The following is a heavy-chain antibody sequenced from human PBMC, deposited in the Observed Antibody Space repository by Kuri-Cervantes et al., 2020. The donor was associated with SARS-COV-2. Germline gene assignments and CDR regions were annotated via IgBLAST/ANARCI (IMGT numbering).Heavy chain of an antibody. CDR1: GGSISSHY. Sequence: SETLSLTCTVSGGSISSHYWSWIRQPPGKGLEWIGGIYYSGSTYYNPSLKSRVTISVDTSKNQFSLKLSSVTAADTAVYYCARQAVTTALDYWGQGTLVTVSS. V-gene: IGHV4-59*05. CDR2: IYYSGST. CDR3: ARQAVTTALDY. J-gene: IGHJ4*02. D-gene: IGHD4-17*01.